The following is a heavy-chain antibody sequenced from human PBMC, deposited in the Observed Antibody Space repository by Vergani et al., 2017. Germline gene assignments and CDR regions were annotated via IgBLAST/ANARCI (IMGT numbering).Heavy chain of an antibody. D-gene: IGHD3-22*01. V-gene: IGHV5-51*01. CDR2: FHPADSDT. J-gene: IGHJ4*02. CDR1: GYSFTNYC. CDR3: ARLYGRDSSGSKYFDY. Sequence: EVQLVQSGAEVKKPGESLKISCQISGYSFTNYCIGWVRQMPGKGLEWMGIFHPADSDTRYSPSFQGQVAISVDKSISTAYLQRSSLRASDSAMYYCARLYGRDSSGSKYFDYWGQGTLVTVSS.